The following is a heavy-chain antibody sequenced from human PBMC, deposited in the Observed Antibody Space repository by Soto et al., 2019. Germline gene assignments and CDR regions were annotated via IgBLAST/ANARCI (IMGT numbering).Heavy chain of an antibody. V-gene: IGHV4-39*01. CDR2: IYHTGTT. D-gene: IGHD6-25*01. CDR3: ARRAAAGLVFDL. CDR1: GDSISNSDFY. Sequence: PSETLSLTCTVSGDSISNSDFYWAWIRQPPGKGLERIGVIYHTGTTYNNPSLQSRVTMSVDTSTNQFSLKLASVTAGDSGVYFCARRAAAGLVFDLWGRGTLVTVSS. J-gene: IGHJ5*02.